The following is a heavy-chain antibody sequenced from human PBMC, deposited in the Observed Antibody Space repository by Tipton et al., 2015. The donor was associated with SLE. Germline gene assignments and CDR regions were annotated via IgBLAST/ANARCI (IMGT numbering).Heavy chain of an antibody. V-gene: IGHV4-31*02. D-gene: IGHD1-14*01. CDR1: GGSISSGAYY. Sequence: LRLSCTVSGGSISSGAYYWSWIRQHPGKGLEWIGYIYYSGITYYNPPLKSRVSMSVDTSKNQFSLKLNSVTAADTAVYFCARATRRGGVTTELADWGQGTLVTVSS. CDR3: ARATRRGGVTTELAD. J-gene: IGHJ4*02. CDR2: IYYSGIT.